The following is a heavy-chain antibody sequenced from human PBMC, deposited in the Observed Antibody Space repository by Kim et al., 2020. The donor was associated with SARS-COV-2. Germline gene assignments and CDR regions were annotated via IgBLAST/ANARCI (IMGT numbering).Heavy chain of an antibody. J-gene: IGHJ6*02. CDR3: ARQGVTTRRTSYYGMDV. V-gene: IGHV1-69*13. Sequence: SVKVSCKASGGTFSSYAISWVRQAPGQGLEWMGGIIPIFGTANYAQKFQGRVTITADESTSTAYMELSSLRSEDTAVYYCARQGVTTRRTSYYGMDVWGQGTTVTVSS. D-gene: IGHD4-17*01. CDR1: GGTFSSYA. CDR2: IIPIFGTA.